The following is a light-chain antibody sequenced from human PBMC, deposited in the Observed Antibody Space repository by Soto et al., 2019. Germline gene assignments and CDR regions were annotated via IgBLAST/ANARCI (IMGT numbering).Light chain of an antibody. CDR1: QSVSSDS. CDR2: DAS. V-gene: IGKV3-20*01. Sequence: EIVLTQSPGTLSLSPGERAILSCRASQSVSSDSLAWYRQKPGQAPRLLVYDASSRATGIPDRFSGSGSGTDFTLTISRLEPEDFEVYYCQQYGSAPRTCGQGTKVEIK. J-gene: IGKJ1*01. CDR3: QQYGSAPRT.